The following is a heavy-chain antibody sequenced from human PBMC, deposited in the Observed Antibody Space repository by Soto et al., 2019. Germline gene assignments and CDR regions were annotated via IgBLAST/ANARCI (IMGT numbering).Heavy chain of an antibody. D-gene: IGHD1-26*01. J-gene: IGHJ4*02. Sequence: GGSLRLSCAASGFTFSSYAMSWVRQAPGKGLEWVSAISGSGGSTYYADSVKGRFTISRDNSKNTLYLQMNSLRAEDTAVYYCAKDYLSAGATPYYFHYCGQRTLVTVSA. CDR3: AKDYLSAGATPYYFHY. CDR2: ISGSGGST. CDR1: GFTFSSYA. V-gene: IGHV3-23*01.